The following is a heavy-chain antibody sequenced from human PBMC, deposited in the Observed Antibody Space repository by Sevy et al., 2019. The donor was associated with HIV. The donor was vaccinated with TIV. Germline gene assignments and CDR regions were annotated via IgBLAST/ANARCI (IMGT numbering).Heavy chain of an antibody. J-gene: IGHJ4*02. CDR1: GFTVSSNY. D-gene: IGHD3-10*02. Sequence: GGSLRLSCAASGFTVSSNYMSWVRQAPGKGLEWVSVIYSGGSTYYADSVKGRVTISRDNSKNTLYLQMNSLGAEDTAVYYCARVLAEYYYVLTNWGQGTLVTVSS. CDR2: IYSGGST. V-gene: IGHV3-53*01. CDR3: ARVLAEYYYVLTN.